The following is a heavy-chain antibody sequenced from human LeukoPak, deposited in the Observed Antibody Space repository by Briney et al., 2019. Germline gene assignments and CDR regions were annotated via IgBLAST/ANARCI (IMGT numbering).Heavy chain of an antibody. CDR2: IYYSGST. D-gene: IGHD1-26*01. CDR3: ARDSGSYYYYYYMDV. V-gene: IGHV4-59*01. CDR1: GGSISSYY. Sequence: PSETLSLTCTVSGGSISSYYWSWIRQPPGKGLEWIGYIYYSGSTNDNPSLNGRVTISVDTSKNQFSLKLSSVTAADTAVYYCARDSGSYYYYYYMDVWGKGTTVTVSS. J-gene: IGHJ6*03.